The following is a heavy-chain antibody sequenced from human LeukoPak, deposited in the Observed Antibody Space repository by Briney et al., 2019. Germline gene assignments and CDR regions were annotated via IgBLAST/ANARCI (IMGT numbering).Heavy chain of an antibody. V-gene: IGHV3-53*01. CDR3: ARDSDSGPWIQLWC. J-gene: IGHJ4*02. CDR2: IYSGGST. CDR1: GFTVISNY. D-gene: IGHD5-18*01. Sequence: GGSLRLSSAASGFTVISNYMTCVRQAPGEGLEWVSVIYSGGSTYYADSVKGRFTVSRDNSKNTLYRQMNSLRAEDTAVYYYARDSDSGPWIQLWCWGQGTLVTVSS.